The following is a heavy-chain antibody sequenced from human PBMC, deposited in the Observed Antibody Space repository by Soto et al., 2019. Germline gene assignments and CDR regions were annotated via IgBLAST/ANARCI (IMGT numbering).Heavy chain of an antibody. CDR3: ASIGRVLIDY. D-gene: IGHD6-13*01. CDR1: GGSISSSGYY. CDR2: IYYSGST. J-gene: IGHJ4*02. V-gene: IGHV4-39*01. Sequence: SETLSLTCTVSGGSISSSGYYWGWIRQPPGKGLEWIGSIYYSGSTYYNPSLKSRVTISVDTSKNQFSLKLSSVTAADTAVYYCASIGRVLIDYWGQGTLVTVSS.